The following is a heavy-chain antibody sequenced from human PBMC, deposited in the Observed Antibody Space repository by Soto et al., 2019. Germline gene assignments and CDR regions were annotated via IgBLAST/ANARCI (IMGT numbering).Heavy chain of an antibody. CDR2: ISWNSGSI. CDR1: GFTFDDYA. CDR3: AKDAPYSSSWYEIDY. D-gene: IGHD6-13*01. V-gene: IGHV3-9*01. J-gene: IGHJ4*02. Sequence: SLRLSCAASGFTFDDYAMHWVRQAPGKGLEWVSGISWNSGSIGYADSVKGRFTISRDNAKNSLYLQMNSLRAEDTALYYCAKDAPYSSSWYEIDYWGQGTLVTVSS.